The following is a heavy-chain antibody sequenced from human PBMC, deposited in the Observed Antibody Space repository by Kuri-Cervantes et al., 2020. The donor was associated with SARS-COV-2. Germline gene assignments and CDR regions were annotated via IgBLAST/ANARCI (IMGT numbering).Heavy chain of an antibody. CDR2: IIPIFGIA. V-gene: IGHV1-69*13. Sequence: SVKVSCKASGYTFSSYAISWVRQAPGQGLEWMGGIIPIFGIANYAQKFQGRVTITADASTSTAYMELSSLRSEDTAVYYCANGKKYYDFWSGYPIPSWYFDHWGRGTLVTVSS. J-gene: IGHJ2*01. CDR3: ANGKKYYDFWSGYPIPSWYFDH. D-gene: IGHD3-3*01. CDR1: GYTFSSYA.